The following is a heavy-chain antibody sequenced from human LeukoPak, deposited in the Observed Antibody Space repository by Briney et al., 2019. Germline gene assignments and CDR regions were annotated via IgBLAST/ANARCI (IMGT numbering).Heavy chain of an antibody. CDR3: ARDVGKSGYGDY. CDR1: GFTFSSYS. J-gene: IGHJ4*02. Sequence: GGSLRLSCAASGFTFSSYSMNWVRQAPGKGLEWVSSISSSSYIYYADSVKGRFTISRDNAKNSLYLQMNSLRAEDTAVYYCARDVGKSGYGDYWGQGTLVTVSS. V-gene: IGHV3-21*01. D-gene: IGHD5-12*01. CDR2: ISSSSYI.